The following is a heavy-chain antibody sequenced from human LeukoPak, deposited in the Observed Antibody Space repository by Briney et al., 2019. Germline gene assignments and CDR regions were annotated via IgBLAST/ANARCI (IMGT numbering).Heavy chain of an antibody. CDR2: IIPIFGTA. J-gene: IGHJ6*03. Sequence: SVKVSCKASGGTFSSYAISWVRQAPGQGLEWMGGIIPIFGTANYAQKFQERVTITRDMSTSTAYMELSSLRSEDTAVYYCAARSGYDRYYHMDVWGKGTTVTVSS. V-gene: IGHV1-69*05. D-gene: IGHD5-12*01. CDR1: GGTFSSYA. CDR3: AARSGYDRYYHMDV.